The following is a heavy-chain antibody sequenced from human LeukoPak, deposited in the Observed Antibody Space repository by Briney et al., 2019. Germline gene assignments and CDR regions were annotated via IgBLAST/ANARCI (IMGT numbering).Heavy chain of an antibody. D-gene: IGHD3-22*01. CDR1: GGSFSGYY. CDR3: ARDARYYDSSGYYVFDI. V-gene: IGHV4-34*01. Sequence: SETLSLTCAVYGGSFSGYYWSWIRQPPGKGLEWIWEINHSGSTNYNPSLKSRVTISVDTSKNQFSLKLSSVTAADTAVYYCARDARYYDSSGYYVFDIWGQGTEVTVSS. J-gene: IGHJ3*02. CDR2: INHSGST.